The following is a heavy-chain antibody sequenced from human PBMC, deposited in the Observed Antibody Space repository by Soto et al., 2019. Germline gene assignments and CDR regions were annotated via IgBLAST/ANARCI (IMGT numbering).Heavy chain of an antibody. Sequence: GGSLRLSCAASGFTFSSYAMSWFRQAPGKGLEWVSAISGSGGSTYYADSVKGRFTISRDNSKNTLYLQMTSLRAEDTAVYYCAKAAPFYGSGSYYRPFDYWGEGTLVTVCS. J-gene: IGHJ4*02. D-gene: IGHD3-10*01. CDR2: ISGSGGST. V-gene: IGHV3-23*01. CDR1: GFTFSSYA. CDR3: AKAAPFYGSGSYYRPFDY.